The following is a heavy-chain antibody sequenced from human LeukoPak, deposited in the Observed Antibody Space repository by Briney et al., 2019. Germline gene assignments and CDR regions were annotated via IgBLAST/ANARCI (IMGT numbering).Heavy chain of an antibody. CDR3: ARDTAYAFDI. J-gene: IGHJ3*02. V-gene: IGHV3-21*01. CDR1: GFTFSTYT. CDR2: ISSRSSYI. D-gene: IGHD2-21*02. Sequence: GGSLRLSCAASGFTFSTYTMNWVRQAPGKGLEWVSSISSRSSYIYYADSVKGRFTISRDNAKNSLYLQMNSLRAEDTAVYHCARDTAYAFDIWGQGTMVTVSS.